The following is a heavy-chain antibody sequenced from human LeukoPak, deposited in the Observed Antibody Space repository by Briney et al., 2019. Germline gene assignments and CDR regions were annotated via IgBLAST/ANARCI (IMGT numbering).Heavy chain of an antibody. CDR3: AKDLEAAGSYPEYFQH. J-gene: IGHJ1*01. V-gene: IGHV3-23*01. CDR1: GLTFSSYA. D-gene: IGHD6-13*01. Sequence: GGSLRLSCAASGLTFSSYAMSWVRQAPGKGLEWVSAISGSGGSTYYADSVKGRFTISRDNSKNTLYLQMNSLRAEDTAVYYCAKDLEAAGSYPEYFQHWGQGTLVTVSS. CDR2: ISGSGGST.